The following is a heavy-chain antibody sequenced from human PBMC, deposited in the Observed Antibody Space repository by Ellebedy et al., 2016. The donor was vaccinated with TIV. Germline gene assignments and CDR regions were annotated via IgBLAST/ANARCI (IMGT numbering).Heavy chain of an antibody. V-gene: IGHV4-59*08. J-gene: IGHJ4*02. Sequence: MPGGTLRLSCTVSGCSISSYYWSWILQPPGKGLEWIGYIYYSGSTNYNPSLKSRVTISVDTSKNQFALKLTSVPATDTGVYYCARARVVETRGFDYWGQGTLVTVSS. CDR3: ARARVVETRGFDY. CDR1: GCSISSYY. CDR2: IYYSGST. D-gene: IGHD2-15*01.